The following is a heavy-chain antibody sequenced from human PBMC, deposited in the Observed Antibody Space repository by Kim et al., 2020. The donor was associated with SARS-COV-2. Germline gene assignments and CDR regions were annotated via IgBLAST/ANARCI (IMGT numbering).Heavy chain of an antibody. CDR2: ISYDGSNK. CDR1: GFTFSSYG. V-gene: IGHV3-30*18. J-gene: IGHJ6*02. CDR3: AKERSVAGPLGYYYYGMDV. Sequence: GGSLRLSCAASGFTFSSYGMHWVRQAPGKGLEWVAVISYDGSNKYYADSVKGRFTISRDNSKNTLYLQMNSLRAEDTAVYYCAKERSVAGPLGYYYYGMDVWGQGTTVTVSS. D-gene: IGHD6-19*01.